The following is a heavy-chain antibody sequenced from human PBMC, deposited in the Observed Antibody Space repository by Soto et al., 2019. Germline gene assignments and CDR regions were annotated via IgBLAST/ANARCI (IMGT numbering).Heavy chain of an antibody. V-gene: IGHV3-23*01. CDR3: ARERGEYDSGWYIDR. Sequence: GGSLRLSCAASGFTFSSYAMSWVRQAPGEGLEWVSAVSRSGGNTYYADSVKGRFTISRDNALNSLYLQMNSPRDEDTAIYYCARERGEYDSGWYIDRWGQGTPVTVSS. CDR1: GFTFSSYA. CDR2: VSRSGGNT. J-gene: IGHJ5*02. D-gene: IGHD6-19*01.